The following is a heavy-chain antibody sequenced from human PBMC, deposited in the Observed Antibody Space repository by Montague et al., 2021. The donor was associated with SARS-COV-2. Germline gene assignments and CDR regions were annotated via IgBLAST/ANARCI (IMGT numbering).Heavy chain of an antibody. CDR2: VYYTGNT. CDR3: ARHVDSCGGICRTGYFDL. Sequence: SETLSLTCTVSGGSVSTKGYSWGWIRQPPGKGLEWIGNVYYTGNTFYXPSLKSRVTISVDTSRNQFSLNLNSLTAADTAIYYCARHVDSCGGICRTGYFDLWGRGTLVTVSS. D-gene: IGHD2-15*01. J-gene: IGHJ2*01. V-gene: IGHV4-39*01. CDR1: GGSVSTKGYS.